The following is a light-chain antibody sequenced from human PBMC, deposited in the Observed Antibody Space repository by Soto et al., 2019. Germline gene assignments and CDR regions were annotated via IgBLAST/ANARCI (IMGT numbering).Light chain of an antibody. CDR1: SSDVGGYNY. CDR3: SSYTSSSPYV. Sequence: QCALTQPASVSGSPLQSITISCTGTSSDVGGYNYVSWYQQHPGKAPKLMIYDVSNRPSGVSNRFSGSKSGNTASLTISGLQAEDEADYYCSSYTSSSPYVFGTGTKVTVL. J-gene: IGLJ1*01. CDR2: DVS. V-gene: IGLV2-14*01.